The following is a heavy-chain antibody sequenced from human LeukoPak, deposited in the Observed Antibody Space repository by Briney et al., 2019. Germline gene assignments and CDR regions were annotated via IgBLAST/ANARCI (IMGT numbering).Heavy chain of an antibody. CDR3: AGSISGSLTTYYSDY. V-gene: IGHV1-69*06. Sequence: SVKVSCKASGGTFSGYAISWVRQAPGQGLEWMGGIIPIFGTANYAQKFQGRVTITADKSTSTAYMELSSLRSEDTAVYYCAGSISGSLTTYYSDYWGQGTLVTVSS. D-gene: IGHD1-26*01. J-gene: IGHJ4*02. CDR1: GGTFSGYA. CDR2: IIPIFGTA.